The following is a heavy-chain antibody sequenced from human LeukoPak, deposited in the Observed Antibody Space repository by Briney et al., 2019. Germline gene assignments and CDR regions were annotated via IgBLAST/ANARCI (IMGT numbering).Heavy chain of an antibody. CDR1: GFTFSRYW. Sequence: GGSLRLSCAASGFTFSRYWMTWVRQALGKGLEWLANMKQDGTEKYCVDSVKGRFTISRDNARNSLYLQMNNLRAEDTAVYYCARGGYCSSTSCYNGRTDYWGQGTLVTVSS. V-gene: IGHV3-7*01. D-gene: IGHD2-2*02. J-gene: IGHJ4*02. CDR2: MKQDGTEK. CDR3: ARGGYCSSTSCYNGRTDY.